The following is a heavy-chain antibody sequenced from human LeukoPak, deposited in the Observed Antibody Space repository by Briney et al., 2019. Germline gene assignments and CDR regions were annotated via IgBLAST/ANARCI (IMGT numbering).Heavy chain of an antibody. D-gene: IGHD5-12*01. Sequence: ASVKVSCKASGYTFTSYYMHWVRQAPGQGLEWMGIINPSGGSTSYAQKFQGRVTMTRDMSTSTVYMELSSLRSEDTAVYYCARSYSGYVPPHYWGQGTLVTVSS. CDR2: INPSGGST. V-gene: IGHV1-46*01. J-gene: IGHJ4*02. CDR1: GYTFTSYY. CDR3: ARSYSGYVPPHY.